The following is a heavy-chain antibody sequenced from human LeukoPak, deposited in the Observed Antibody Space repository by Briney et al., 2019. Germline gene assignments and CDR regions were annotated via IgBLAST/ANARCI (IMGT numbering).Heavy chain of an antibody. J-gene: IGHJ6*02. D-gene: IGHD3-22*01. Sequence: GGSLRLSCSASGFTFSDYWMHWIRQTRGKGPVWVSRINSDGTTITYADSVRGRFTISRDNSKNTLYLQMNSLRAEDTAVYYCAKVGDSSGYYPTGGSYGMDVWGQGTKVTVSS. CDR2: INSDGTTI. CDR3: AKVGDSSGYYPTGGSYGMDV. V-gene: IGHV3-74*01. CDR1: GFTFSDYW.